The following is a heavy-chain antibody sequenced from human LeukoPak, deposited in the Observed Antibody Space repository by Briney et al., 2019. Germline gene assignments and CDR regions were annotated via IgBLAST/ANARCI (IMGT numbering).Heavy chain of an antibody. D-gene: IGHD3-10*01. J-gene: IGHJ6*03. CDR3: ARDRFGMVRGVTYDYYYYYMDV. CDR1: GGSISSYY. CDR2: IHTSGST. Sequence: SETLSLTCTVSGGSISSYYWSWIRQPAGKGLEWIGRIHTSGSTNYNPSLKSRVTMSVDTSKNQFSLKLSSVTAADTAVYYCARDRFGMVRGVTYDYYYYYMDVWGKGTTVTISS. V-gene: IGHV4-4*07.